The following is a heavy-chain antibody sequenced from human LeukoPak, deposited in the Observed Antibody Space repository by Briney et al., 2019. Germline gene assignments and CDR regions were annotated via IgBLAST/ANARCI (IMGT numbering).Heavy chain of an antibody. Sequence: GGSLRLSCAASGFTFSSYAMSWVRQARGKGLEWVSGISGSGGRTAYADSVKGRFTISRDNSKNTLYLQMNSLRAEGTAVYYCARYCSSTTCYDKYHFYMYVWGKGTTVTVSS. J-gene: IGHJ6*03. D-gene: IGHD2-2*01. CDR1: GFTFSSYA. CDR3: ARYCSSTTCYDKYHFYMYV. V-gene: IGHV3-23*01. CDR2: ISGSGGRT.